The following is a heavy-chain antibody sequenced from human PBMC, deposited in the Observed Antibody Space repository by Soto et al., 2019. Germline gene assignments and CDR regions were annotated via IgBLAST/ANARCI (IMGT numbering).Heavy chain of an antibody. D-gene: IGHD6-6*01. CDR1: GYTFTSYG. V-gene: IGHV1-18*01. CDR3: AREVVETSSLWLDP. J-gene: IGHJ5*02. Sequence: ASVKVSCKTSGYTFTSYGISWVRQAPGQGLEWMGWITANNVNTNYAEVFEGRVSLTWDTSISTAYMQLNSLKIDDTAVYYCAREVVETSSLWLDPWGQGTLVTVSS. CDR2: ITANNVNT.